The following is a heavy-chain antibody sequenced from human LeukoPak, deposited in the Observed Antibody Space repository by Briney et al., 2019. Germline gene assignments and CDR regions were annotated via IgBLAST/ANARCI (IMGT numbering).Heavy chain of an antibody. CDR2: ISSSGSNI. Sequence: AGGSLRLSCAASGFTFSSYEMNWVRQAPGKGLEWVAYISSSGSNIYYADSVKGRFTISRDNAKNSLYLQMNSLRAEDTAVYYCARDREGSHYATWIQLCDYWGQGAPVTVSS. V-gene: IGHV3-48*03. J-gene: IGHJ4*02. D-gene: IGHD5-18*01. CDR3: ARDREGSHYATWIQLCDY. CDR1: GFTFSSYE.